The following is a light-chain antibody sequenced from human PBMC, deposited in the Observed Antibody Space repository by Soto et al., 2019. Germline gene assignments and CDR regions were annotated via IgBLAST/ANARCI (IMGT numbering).Light chain of an antibody. Sequence: EIVMTQSPATLSVSPGERATLSCRASQSVCNNLAWYQQKPGQAPRLLIYGASTRATGIPARFSGSGSGTDFTLTISRLEPEDFAVYYCQQYGSSLFTFGPGTKVDIK. CDR1: QSVCNN. CDR3: QQYGSSLFT. CDR2: GAS. J-gene: IGKJ3*01. V-gene: IGKV3-15*01.